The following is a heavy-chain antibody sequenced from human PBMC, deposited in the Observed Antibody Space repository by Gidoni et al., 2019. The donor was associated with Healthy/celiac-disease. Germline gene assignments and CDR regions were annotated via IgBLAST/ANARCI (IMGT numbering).Heavy chain of an antibody. CDR3: ARDESGDTVVNRVGSYFDL. Sequence: QVQLVQSGPEVKKTGASVKVSCKASGYTFTGYYMHWVRQAPGQGLEGMGWIKPNSGGTNYEQKLQGWVTMTRDTSISTAYMELSRLRSDDTAVYYCARDESGDTVVNRVGSYFDLWGRGTLVTVSS. CDR2: IKPNSGGT. V-gene: IGHV1-2*04. D-gene: IGHD2-15*01. J-gene: IGHJ2*01. CDR1: GYTFTGYY.